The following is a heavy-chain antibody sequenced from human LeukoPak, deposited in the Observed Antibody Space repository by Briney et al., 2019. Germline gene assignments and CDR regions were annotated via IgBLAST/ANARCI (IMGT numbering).Heavy chain of an antibody. J-gene: IGHJ4*02. CDR3: ARDPSGTYGGSDY. CDR2: IWYDGSNK. Sequence: PGRSLRLSCAASGFTFSSYGMHWVRQAPGKGLEWVAVIWYDGSNKYYADSVKGRFTISRDNSKNTLYLQMNSLRAEDTAVYYCARDPSGTYGGSDYWGQGTLVTVSS. CDR1: GFTFSSYG. V-gene: IGHV3-30*19. D-gene: IGHD1-26*01.